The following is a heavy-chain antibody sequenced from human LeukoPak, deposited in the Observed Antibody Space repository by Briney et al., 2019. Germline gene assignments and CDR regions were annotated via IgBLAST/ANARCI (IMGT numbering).Heavy chain of an antibody. D-gene: IGHD6-13*01. CDR1: GFTFSSYT. Sequence: GGSLRLSCAASGFTFSSYTMSWVRQAPGKGLEWVSTISGSGGSTSYVDSVKGRLTISRANSENTLYLQMNSLRAEDTAVYYCANAPNMYSSSLFDYWGQGTLVTVSS. J-gene: IGHJ4*02. CDR2: ISGSGGST. V-gene: IGHV3-23*01. CDR3: ANAPNMYSSSLFDY.